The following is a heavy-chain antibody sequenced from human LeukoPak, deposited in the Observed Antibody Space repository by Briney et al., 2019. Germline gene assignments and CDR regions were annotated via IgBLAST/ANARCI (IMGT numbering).Heavy chain of an antibody. Sequence: GGSLRLSCAASGLTFSSYWMNWVRQAPGKGLEWVANIKQDGSEKYYVDSVKGRFTISRDNAKNSLYLQMNSLRAEDTAVYYCARDRLMVRGVSSYWGQGTLVTVSS. CDR2: IKQDGSEK. V-gene: IGHV3-7*01. CDR1: GLTFSSYW. J-gene: IGHJ4*02. CDR3: ARDRLMVRGVSSY. D-gene: IGHD3-10*01.